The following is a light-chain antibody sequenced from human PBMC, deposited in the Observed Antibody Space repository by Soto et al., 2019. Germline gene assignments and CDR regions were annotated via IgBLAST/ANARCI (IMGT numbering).Light chain of an antibody. CDR1: QSLDNW. V-gene: IGKV1-5*03. J-gene: IGKJ1*01. CDR3: LQYNGYWT. Sequence: DIQLTQSPSTLSASVGDRVTITCRASQSLDNWVARYQQKPGKAPKVLVYKASILEGGVPSRFSGSGSGTEFTLTISSLQPDDFATYHCLQYNGYWTFGQGTKVEIK. CDR2: KAS.